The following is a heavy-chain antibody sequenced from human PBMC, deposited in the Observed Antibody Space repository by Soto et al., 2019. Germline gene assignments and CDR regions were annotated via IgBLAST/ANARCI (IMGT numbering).Heavy chain of an antibody. CDR1: GFTFSNYA. V-gene: IGHV3-23*01. CDR2: VSATARTT. D-gene: IGHD3-16*01. J-gene: IGHJ4*02. Sequence: PGGSLRLSCAASGFTFSNYAMSWVRQAPGKGLEWVSLVSATARTTYYTDSVKGRFTISRDNSRNTVYLQMNSLRAYDTAVYYCAKDRLAGGFDYWGQGTLVTVSS. CDR3: AKDRLAGGFDY.